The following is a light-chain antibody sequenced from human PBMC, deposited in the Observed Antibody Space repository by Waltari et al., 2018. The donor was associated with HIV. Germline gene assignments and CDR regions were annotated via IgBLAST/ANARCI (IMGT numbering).Light chain of an antibody. CDR3: AAWDDSLNGLWV. V-gene: IGLV1-44*01. J-gene: IGLJ3*02. CDR1: SPNIGRNT. CDR2: TDN. Sequence: QSVLTQPPSVSETPGQRVTISCSGASPNIGRNTVNWFQLLPGTAPKLLIYTDNQRPSGVPDRFSGSKSGTSASLAISGLQSEDEADYFCAAWDDSLNGLWVFGGGTKLTVL.